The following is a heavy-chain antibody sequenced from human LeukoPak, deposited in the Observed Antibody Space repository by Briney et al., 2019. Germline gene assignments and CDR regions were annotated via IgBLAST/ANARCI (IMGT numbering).Heavy chain of an antibody. CDR1: GFTFSDYY. CDR3: ARDHSGWYVYYFDY. V-gene: IGHV3-11*01. Sequence: GGSLRLSCAASGFTFSDYYMSWIRQAPGKGLEWVSYISSSGSTIYYADSVKGRFTISRDNAKNSLYLQMNSLRAEDTAVYYRARDHSGWYVYYFDYWGQGTLVTVSS. D-gene: IGHD6-19*01. CDR2: ISSSGSTI. J-gene: IGHJ4*02.